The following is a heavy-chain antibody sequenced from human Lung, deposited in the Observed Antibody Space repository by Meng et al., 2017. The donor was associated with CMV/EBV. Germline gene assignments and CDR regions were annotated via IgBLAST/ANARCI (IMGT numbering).Heavy chain of an antibody. Sequence: QITCKELGPTMVKPTQTLTLTCTFSGFSLSTSEVGVGWIRQPPGKALEWLAVIYWDDDKRYSPSLKSRLTITKDTSKNQVVLTLTNMDPVDTATYYCALFTGSWFDPWGQGTLVTSPQ. CDR3: ALFTGSWFDP. V-gene: IGHV2-5*02. CDR1: GFSLSTSEVG. J-gene: IGHJ5*02. D-gene: IGHD1-14*01. CDR2: IYWDDDK.